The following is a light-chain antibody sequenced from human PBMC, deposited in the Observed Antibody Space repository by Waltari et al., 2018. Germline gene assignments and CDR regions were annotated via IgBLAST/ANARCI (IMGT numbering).Light chain of an antibody. CDR3: QQRANWPPVT. V-gene: IGKV3-11*01. J-gene: IGKJ5*01. CDR1: QSVNRY. Sequence: DIVLTQSPGTLSLSPGERATLSCRASQSVNRYLAWYQHKPGQAPRLLIYDASSRATGIPARFSGSGSGTDFTLTIRCLEPEDCAVFYGQQRANWPPVTFGQGTRLEIK. CDR2: DAS.